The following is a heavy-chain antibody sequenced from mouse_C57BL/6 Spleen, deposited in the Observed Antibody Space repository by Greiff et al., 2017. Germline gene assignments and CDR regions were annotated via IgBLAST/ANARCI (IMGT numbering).Heavy chain of an antibody. CDR2: SRNKANDYTT. CDR3: ARDARTEWYFDV. Sequence: EVKLMESGGGLVQSGRSLRLSCATSGFTFSDFYMEWVRQAPGKGLEWIAASRNKANDYTTEYSASVKGRFIVSRDTSQSILYLQMNALRAEDTAIYYCARDARTEWYFDVWGTGTTVTVAS. J-gene: IGHJ1*03. CDR1: GFTFSDFY. V-gene: IGHV7-1*01.